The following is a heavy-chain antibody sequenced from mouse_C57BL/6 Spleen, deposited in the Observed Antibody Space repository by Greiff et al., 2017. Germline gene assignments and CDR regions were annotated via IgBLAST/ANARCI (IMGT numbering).Heavy chain of an antibody. V-gene: IGHV7-1*01. CDR1: GFTFSDFY. Sequence: EVNVVESGGGLVQSGRSLRLSCATSGFTFSDFYMEWVRQAPGKGLEWIAASRNKANDYTTEYSASVKGRFIVSRDTSQSILSLQMNALRAEDTAIYYCARDAPYGNYFDYWGQGTTLTVSS. CDR3: ARDAPYGNYFDY. D-gene: IGHD2-1*01. J-gene: IGHJ2*01. CDR2: SRNKANDYTT.